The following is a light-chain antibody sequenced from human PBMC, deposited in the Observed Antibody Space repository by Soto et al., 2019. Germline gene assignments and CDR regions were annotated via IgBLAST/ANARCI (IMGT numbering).Light chain of an antibody. CDR1: QSVSSN. V-gene: IGKV3-15*01. J-gene: IGKJ2*01. Sequence: EIVMTQSPATLSVSPGERATLPCRASQSVSSNLAWYQQKPGQAPRLLIYGASTRATGIPARFSGSGSGTEFTLTISSLQSEDFVVYYCQHYNTWPPLYTFGQGTKLEIK. CDR2: GAS. CDR3: QHYNTWPPLYT.